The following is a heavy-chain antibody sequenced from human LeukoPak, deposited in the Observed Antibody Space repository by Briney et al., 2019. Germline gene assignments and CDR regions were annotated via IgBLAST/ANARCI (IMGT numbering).Heavy chain of an antibody. CDR3: ARDVYYGSGSYSNDASDI. CDR2: INSDRSST. Sequence: GGSLRLSCAASGFTFSSYWMHWVRQAPGKGLVWVSRINSDRSSTSYADSVKGRFAISRDNAKNTLYLQMNSLRAEDMAVYYCARDVYYGSGSYSNDASDIWGQGTMVTVSS. V-gene: IGHV3-74*01. CDR1: GFTFSSYW. J-gene: IGHJ3*02. D-gene: IGHD3-10*01.